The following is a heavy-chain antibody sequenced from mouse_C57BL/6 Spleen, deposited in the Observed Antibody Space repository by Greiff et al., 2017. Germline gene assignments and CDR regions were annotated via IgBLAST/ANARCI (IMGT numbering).Heavy chain of an antibody. D-gene: IGHD1-1*01. CDR2: IYPGDGDT. CDR3: ASVLYAMDY. Sequence: VQLQQSGPELVKPGASVKISCKASGYAFSSPWMNWVKQRPGKGLEWIGRIYPGDGDTNYNGKFKGKATLTADKSSSTAYMQLSSLTSEDSAVYFCASVLYAMDYWGQGTSVTVSS. V-gene: IGHV1-82*01. CDR1: GYAFSSPW. J-gene: IGHJ4*01.